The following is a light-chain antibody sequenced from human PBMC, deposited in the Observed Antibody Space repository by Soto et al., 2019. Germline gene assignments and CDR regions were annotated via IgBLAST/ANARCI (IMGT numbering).Light chain of an antibody. CDR1: SSDVGSYNL. CDR3: CSYAGSSTSLYV. Sequence: QSVLTQPASVSGSPGQSITISCTGTSSDVGSYNLVSWYQQHPGKAHKLMIYEGSKWPSGISNRFSGSKTGNTASLTISGLQAEDEADYYCCSYAGSSTSLYVFGTGTKVTVL. V-gene: IGLV2-23*01. CDR2: EGS. J-gene: IGLJ1*01.